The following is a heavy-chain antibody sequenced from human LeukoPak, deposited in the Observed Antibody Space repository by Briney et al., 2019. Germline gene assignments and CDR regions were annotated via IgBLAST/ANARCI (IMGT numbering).Heavy chain of an antibody. Sequence: GGSLRLSCAASGFAFSSYAMTWVRQAPGKGLEWVSVISGRGDGTHYADSVKGRFTISRDNAKNSLYLQMNSLRAEDTAVYYCARRGYYYDSSGPQVAFDIWGQGTMVTVSS. D-gene: IGHD3-22*01. CDR3: ARRGYYYDSSGPQVAFDI. J-gene: IGHJ3*02. V-gene: IGHV3-23*01. CDR1: GFAFSSYA. CDR2: ISGRGDGT.